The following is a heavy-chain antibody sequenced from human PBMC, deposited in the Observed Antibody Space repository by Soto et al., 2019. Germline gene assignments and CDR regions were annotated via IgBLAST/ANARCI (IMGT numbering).Heavy chain of an antibody. CDR3: EGVSQLVGPPPKYYFDY. CDR1: GDSVSSNSAA. D-gene: IGHD6-6*01. V-gene: IGHV6-1*01. CDR2: TYYRSKWYN. J-gene: IGHJ4*02. Sequence: QVQLQQSGPGLVKPSQTLSLTCAISGDSVSSNSAAWNWIRQSPSRGLEWLGRTYYRSKWYNDYAVSVETPITISPDTSKNQFSLPLNSVTPEDTAVYYCEGVSQLVGPPPKYYFDYWGQGTLVTVSS.